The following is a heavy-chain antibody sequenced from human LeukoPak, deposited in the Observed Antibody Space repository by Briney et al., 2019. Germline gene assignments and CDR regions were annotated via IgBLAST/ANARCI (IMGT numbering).Heavy chain of an antibody. D-gene: IGHD5-18*01. CDR2: IYYSGST. V-gene: IGHV4-59*08. J-gene: IGHJ4*02. CDR3: ARLEGLDTWTPGEYYFDY. CDR1: GGSISSYY. Sequence: TSETLSLTCTVSGGSISSYYWSWIRQPPGKGLEWIGYIYYSGSTNYNPSLKSRVTISVDTSKNQFSLKLSSVAAADTAVYYCARLEGLDTWTPGEYYFDYWGQGTLVTVSS.